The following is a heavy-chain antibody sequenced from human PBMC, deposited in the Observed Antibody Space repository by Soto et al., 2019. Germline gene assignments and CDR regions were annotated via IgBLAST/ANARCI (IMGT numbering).Heavy chain of an antibody. V-gene: IGHV4-59*08. Sequence: QVQLQESGPGLVKHSETLSLTCTVSGGYISSYYWSWIRQPPGKGLEWIGYIYYSGSTNYNPSLKSRVTISVNTSKNQFSLKLITVSTADTAVYCCSRSYGSGLDYWGQGTLVTVSS. J-gene: IGHJ4*02. CDR3: SRSYGSGLDY. CDR2: IYYSGST. CDR1: GGYISSYY. D-gene: IGHD3-10*01.